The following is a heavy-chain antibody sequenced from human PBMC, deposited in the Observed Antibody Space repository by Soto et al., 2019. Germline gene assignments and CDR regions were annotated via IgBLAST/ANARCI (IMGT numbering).Heavy chain of an antibody. D-gene: IGHD2-15*01. V-gene: IGHV3-7*03. J-gene: IGHJ6*02. CDR1: GFTFSTYW. CDR2: IGEDGSEK. CDR3: ARGSGGHNYYYGMDV. Sequence: PVGSVRLSCTASGFTFSTYWMSWVRQAPGMGLEWVANIGEDGSEKYYVDSVKGRFTISRDNAKNSLYLQMNSLRADDTAVYYCARGSGGHNYYYGMDVWGQGTTVTVSS.